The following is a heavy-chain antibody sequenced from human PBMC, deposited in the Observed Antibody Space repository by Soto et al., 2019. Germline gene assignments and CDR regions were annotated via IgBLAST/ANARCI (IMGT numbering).Heavy chain of an antibody. J-gene: IGHJ4*02. CDR2: IYYSGST. V-gene: IGHV4-59*01. CDR1: CGSIISYY. Sequence: SETLSLTCTFSCGSIISYYWSWIRQPPGKGLEWIGYIYYSGSTNYNPSLKSRVTISVDTSKNQFSLKLSSVTAADTAVYYCARVGLRGNYWGQGTLVTVSS. CDR3: ARVGLRGNY. D-gene: IGHD6-13*01.